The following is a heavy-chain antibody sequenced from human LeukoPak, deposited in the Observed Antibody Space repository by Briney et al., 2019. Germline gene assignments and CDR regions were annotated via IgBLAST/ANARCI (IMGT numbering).Heavy chain of an antibody. CDR1: GFTFSSYS. CDR3: ARGVVDY. J-gene: IGHJ4*02. CDR2: TSSSSIYI. V-gene: IGHV3-21*01. D-gene: IGHD3-16*01. Sequence: GGSLRLSCAASGFTFSSYSMHWVRQAPGKGLEWVSSTSSSSIYIYYADSLKGRFTISRDNAKNSLSLQMNSLRAEDTAVYYCARGVVDYWGQGTLVTVSS.